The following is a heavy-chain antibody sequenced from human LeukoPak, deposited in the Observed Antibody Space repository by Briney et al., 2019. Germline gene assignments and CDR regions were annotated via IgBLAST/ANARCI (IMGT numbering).Heavy chain of an antibody. D-gene: IGHD2-8*02. CDR1: GYTFTSYG. CDR3: ARAGGVIPFDC. Sequence: ASVKVSCKASGYTFTSYGINWVRPAPRQGLEWMGWISAYSGDTNYAQKLQGRVTMTTDTSTSTAYMELRSLRSDDTALYYCARAGGVIPFDCWGQGTLVTVSS. J-gene: IGHJ4*02. V-gene: IGHV1-18*01. CDR2: ISAYSGDT.